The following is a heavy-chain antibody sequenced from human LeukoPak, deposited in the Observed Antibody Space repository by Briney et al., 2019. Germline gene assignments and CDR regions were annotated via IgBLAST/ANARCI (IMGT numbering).Heavy chain of an antibody. J-gene: IGHJ5*02. CDR3: ARDVLTGYPNWFDP. CDR2: IKQDGSEK. V-gene: IGHV3-7*03. D-gene: IGHD3-9*01. CDR1: GFTFSSYW. Sequence: GGSLRLSCAASGFTFSSYWMSWVRQAPGKGLEWVANIKQDGSEKYYVDSVKGRFTISRDNAKISLYLQMNSLRAEDTAVYYCARDVLTGYPNWFDPWGQGTLVTVSS.